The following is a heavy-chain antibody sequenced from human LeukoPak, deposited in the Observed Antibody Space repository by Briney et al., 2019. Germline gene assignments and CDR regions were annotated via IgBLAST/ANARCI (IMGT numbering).Heavy chain of an antibody. CDR1: GGSISSGGYY. J-gene: IGHJ4*02. D-gene: IGHD3-22*01. Sequence: PSQTLSLTCTVSGGSISSGGYYWSWIRQHPGKGLEWIGYIYYSGSTYYNPSLKSRVTISVDRSKNQFSLKLSSVTAADTAVYYCARGHDSSGYWPIYFDYWGQGTLVTVSS. V-gene: IGHV4-31*03. CDR2: IYYSGST. CDR3: ARGHDSSGYWPIYFDY.